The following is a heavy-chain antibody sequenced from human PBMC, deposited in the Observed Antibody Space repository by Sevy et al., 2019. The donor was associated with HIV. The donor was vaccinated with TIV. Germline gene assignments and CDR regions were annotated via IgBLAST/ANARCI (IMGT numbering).Heavy chain of an antibody. V-gene: IGHV4-34*01. J-gene: IGHJ4*02. Sequence: SETLSLTCAVYGGSFSGYYWNWIRQPPGKGLEWIGEINHGGTTNYNPSLKSRVTISIDTSRNQFSLKLSAVTAADTAGYYCARGGGNDGGDYWGQGALVTVSS. CDR2: INHGGTT. CDR3: ARGGGNDGGDY. CDR1: GGSFSGYY. D-gene: IGHD3-16*01.